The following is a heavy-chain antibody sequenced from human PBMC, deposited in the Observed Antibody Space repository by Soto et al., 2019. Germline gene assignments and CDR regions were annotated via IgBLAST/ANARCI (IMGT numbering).Heavy chain of an antibody. V-gene: IGHV3-30*18. D-gene: IGHD3-10*01. CDR1: GFTFRSYG. J-gene: IGHJ6*02. CDR2: ISYDGSNK. CDR3: AKAFSSYYYGSGSYYKRALYYGMDI. Sequence: GGSLRLSCAASGFTFRSYGMHWVRQAPGKGLEWVAVISYDGSNKYYADSVKGRFTISRDNSKNTLYLQMNSLRAEDTAVYYCAKAFSSYYYGSGSYYKRALYYGMDIWGQGTTVTVSS.